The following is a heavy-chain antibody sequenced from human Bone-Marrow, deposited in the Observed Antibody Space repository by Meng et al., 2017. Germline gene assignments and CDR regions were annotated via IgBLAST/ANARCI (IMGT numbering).Heavy chain of an antibody. V-gene: IGHV4-59*01. CDR2: IYYSGST. D-gene: IGHD3-10*01. CDR3: ARSPKSRDYYGSGSYYSRFDP. Sequence: SETLSLTCAVYGGSISSYYWSWIRQPPGKGLEWIGYIYYSGSTNYNPSLKSRVTISVDTSKNQFSLKLSSVTAADTAVYYCARSPKSRDYYGSGSYYSRFDPWGQGTLVTVSS. CDR1: GGSISSYY. J-gene: IGHJ5*02.